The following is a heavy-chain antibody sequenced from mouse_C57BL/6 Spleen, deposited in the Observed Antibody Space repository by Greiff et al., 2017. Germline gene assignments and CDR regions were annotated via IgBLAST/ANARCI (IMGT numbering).Heavy chain of an antibody. V-gene: IGHV1-64*01. CDR2: IHPNSGST. J-gene: IGHJ4*01. CDR3: ARGSNYPYYYAMDY. CDR1: GYTFTSYW. Sequence: VQLQQPGAELVKPGASVKLSCKASGYTFTSYWMHWVKPRPGQGLEWIGMIHPNSGSTNYNEKFKSKATLTVDKSSSTAYMQLSSLTSEDSAVYYCARGSNYPYYYAMDYWGQGTSVTVSS. D-gene: IGHD2-5*01.